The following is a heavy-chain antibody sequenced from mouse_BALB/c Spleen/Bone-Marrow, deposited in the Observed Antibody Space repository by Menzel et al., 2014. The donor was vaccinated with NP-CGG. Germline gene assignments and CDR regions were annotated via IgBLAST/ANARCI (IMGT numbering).Heavy chain of an antibody. Sequence: ESGPGLVKPSQSLSHTCSVTGYSITSGYFWNWIRQFPGNKLEWMGYISYDGSNNYDPSLKNRISITRDTSKNQFFLKLSSVTSEDTATYYCARTYYRYGAYYFDCWGQGTTLTVSS. CDR2: ISYDGSN. CDR3: ARTYYRYGAYYFDC. D-gene: IGHD2-14*01. J-gene: IGHJ2*01. CDR1: GYSITSGYF. V-gene: IGHV3-6*02.